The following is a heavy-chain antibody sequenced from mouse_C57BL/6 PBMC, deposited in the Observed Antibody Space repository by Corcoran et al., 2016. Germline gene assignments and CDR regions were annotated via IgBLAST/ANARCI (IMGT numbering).Heavy chain of an antibody. CDR1: GYTFTDYY. D-gene: IGHD1-1*01. V-gene: IGHV1-26*01. J-gene: IGHJ2*01. Sequence: EVQLQQSGPELVKPGASVKISCKASGYTFTDYYMNWVKQSHGKSLEWIGDINPNNGGTSYNQKFKGKATLTVDKSSSTAYMELRSLTSEDSVVYYCASRVLIYWGQGTTLTVSS. CDR3: ASRVLIY. CDR2: INPNNGGT.